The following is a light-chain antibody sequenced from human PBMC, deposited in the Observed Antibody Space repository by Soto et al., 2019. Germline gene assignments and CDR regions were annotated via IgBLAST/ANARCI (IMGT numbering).Light chain of an antibody. CDR1: QSVNSN. V-gene: IGKV3-15*01. J-gene: IGKJ1*01. CDR2: DAA. CDR3: QQYNDWPRT. Sequence: EIVMTQSPGTLSVSPGERATLSCRASQSVNSNLAWYQQKPGQSPRLLIYDAATRATDIPARFSGSGSGTKFTLTISSLQSEDFAVYYCQQYNDWPRTFGQGTRWIS.